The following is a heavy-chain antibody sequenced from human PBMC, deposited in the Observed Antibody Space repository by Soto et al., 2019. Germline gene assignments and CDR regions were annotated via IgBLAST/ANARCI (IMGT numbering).Heavy chain of an antibody. V-gene: IGHV6-1*01. CDR3: ARAAIFGVVTPSDGMDV. J-gene: IGHJ6*02. CDR2: TYYRSKWYN. Sequence: QVQLQQSGPGLVKPSQTLSLTCAISGDSVSSNSAAWNWIRQSPSRGLEWLGRTYYRSKWYNDYAGSVKRRITSNPDTSKNQFSLQLNSVTPEDTAVYYCARAAIFGVVTPSDGMDVWGQGTTVTVSS. CDR1: GDSVSSNSAA. D-gene: IGHD3-3*01.